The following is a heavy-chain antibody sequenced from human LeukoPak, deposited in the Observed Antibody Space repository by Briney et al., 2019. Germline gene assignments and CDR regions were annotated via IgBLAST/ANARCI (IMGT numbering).Heavy chain of an antibody. CDR3: ARGGTIFGVAHGYYFDY. J-gene: IGHJ4*02. CDR2: IHHSGRT. CDR1: GYSISSDNW. D-gene: IGHD3-3*01. Sequence: SETLSLTCAVSGYSISSDNWWNWVRQPPGKGLEWIGEIHHSGRTNSNPSLKSRVTISVDKSKNQFSLKLSSVTAADTAVYYCARGGTIFGVAHGYYFDYWGQGTLVTVSS. V-gene: IGHV4-4*02.